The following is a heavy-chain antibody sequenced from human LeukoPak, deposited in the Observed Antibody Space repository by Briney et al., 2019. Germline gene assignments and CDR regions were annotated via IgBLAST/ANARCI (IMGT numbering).Heavy chain of an antibody. V-gene: IGHV3-74*01. CDR2: INSDGSST. Sequence: GGSLRLSCAASGFTFSSYWMHWVRQAPGKGLVWVSRINSDGSSTSYADSVKGRFTISRDNAKNTLYLQMNSLRAEDTAVYYCASLDSSGYYYDYYYYYGMDVWGQGTTVTVSS. D-gene: IGHD3-22*01. CDR3: ASLDSSGYYYDYYYYYGMDV. CDR1: GFTFSSYW. J-gene: IGHJ6*02.